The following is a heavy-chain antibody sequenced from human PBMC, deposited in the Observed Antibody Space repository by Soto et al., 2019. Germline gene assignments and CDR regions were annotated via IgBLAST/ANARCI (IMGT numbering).Heavy chain of an antibody. CDR2: IIPIFGTA. J-gene: IGHJ6*02. D-gene: IGHD3-10*01. CDR3: ARVRKNHMVRGVINPYYYYGMDV. Sequence: SVEVCCKESGGTLSSYARRWVRQDNGQGLEWMGGIIPIFGTANYAQKFQGRVTITADESTSTAYMELSSLRSEDTAVYYCARVRKNHMVRGVINPYYYYGMDVWGQGTTVTVSS. CDR1: GGTLSSYA. V-gene: IGHV1-69*13.